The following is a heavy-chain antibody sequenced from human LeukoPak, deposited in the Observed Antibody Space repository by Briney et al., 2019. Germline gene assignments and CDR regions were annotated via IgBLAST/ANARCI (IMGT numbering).Heavy chain of an antibody. V-gene: IGHV3-11*04. CDR2: MSSTGNTI. CDR1: GFTLRDYY. J-gene: IGHJ2*01. D-gene: IGHD2/OR15-2a*01. Sequence: GGSLRLSCAASGFTLRDYYMSWIRQAPGKGLEWISYMSSTGNTIYYAESMKGRFTVSRDSANNSMSLQMTSLRAEDSAVYYCARSSSYFTYFDLWGRDTLVTVSS. CDR3: ARSSSYFTYFDL.